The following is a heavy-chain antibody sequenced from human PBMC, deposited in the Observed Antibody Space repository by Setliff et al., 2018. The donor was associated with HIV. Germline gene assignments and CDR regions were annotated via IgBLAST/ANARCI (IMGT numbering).Heavy chain of an antibody. Sequence: SETLPLTCAVYGGSFSGYYWSWIRQPPGKGLEWIGEINHSGSTNYNPSLKSRVTISVDMSKNQFSLKLSSVTAADTAVYYCARGSKGGFFDYWGQGTLVTVSS. J-gene: IGHJ4*02. D-gene: IGHD3-16*01. V-gene: IGHV4-34*01. CDR1: GGSFSGYY. CDR2: INHSGST. CDR3: ARGSKGGFFDY.